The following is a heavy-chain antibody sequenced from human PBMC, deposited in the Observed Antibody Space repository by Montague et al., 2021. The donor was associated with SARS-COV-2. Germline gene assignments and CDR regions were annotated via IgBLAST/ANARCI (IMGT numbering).Heavy chain of an antibody. D-gene: IGHD6-13*01. CDR2: IYYSGST. J-gene: IGHJ6*02. Sequence: SETLSLTCTVSGDSISSSSSYWGWIRQPPGKGLEWIGSIYYSGSTSYXSSLKSRVTMSVDTSKNQFSLKLSSVTAADTAVYYCARVGRQQLVRLSGMDVWGQGTPVTVSS. V-gene: IGHV4-39*07. CDR3: ARVGRQQLVRLSGMDV. CDR1: GDSISSSSSY.